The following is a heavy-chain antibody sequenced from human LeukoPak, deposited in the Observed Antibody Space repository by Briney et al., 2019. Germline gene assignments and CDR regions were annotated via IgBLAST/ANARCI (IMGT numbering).Heavy chain of an antibody. CDR3: ASSSLWFGELSWFDP. CDR2: IIPIFGTA. V-gene: IGHV1-69*13. CDR1: GGTFSSYA. Sequence: SVKVSCKASGGTFSSYAISWVRQAPGQGLEWMGGIIPIFGTANYAQKFQGRVTTTADESTSTAYMELSSLRSEDTAVYYCASSSLWFGELSWFDPWGQGTLVTVSS. D-gene: IGHD3-10*01. J-gene: IGHJ5*02.